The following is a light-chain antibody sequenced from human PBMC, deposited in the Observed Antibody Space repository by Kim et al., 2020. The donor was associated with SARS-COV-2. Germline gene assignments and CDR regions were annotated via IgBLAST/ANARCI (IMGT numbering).Light chain of an antibody. CDR1: KLGDKY. V-gene: IGLV3-1*01. J-gene: IGLJ3*02. CDR2: QDT. Sequence: VPPGLTASITCSGDKLGDKYACWYQQKPGQSPVLVIYQDTKRPSGIPGRFSGSNSGNTATLTISGTQAMDEADYYCQAWDSSTAVFGGGTQLTVL. CDR3: QAWDSSTAV.